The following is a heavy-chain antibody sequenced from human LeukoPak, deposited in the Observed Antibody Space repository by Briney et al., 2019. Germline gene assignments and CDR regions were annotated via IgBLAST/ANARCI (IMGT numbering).Heavy chain of an antibody. CDR3: ARFTLRRDAFDI. J-gene: IGHJ3*02. CDR1: GFTFSSYS. V-gene: IGHV3-21*01. Sequence: PGGSLRLSCAASGFTFSSYSMNWVRQAPGKGLEWVSSISSSSSYIYYADSVKGRFTISRDNAKNSLYLQMNSLRAEDTAVYYCARFTLRRDAFDIWGQGTMVTVSS. D-gene: IGHD5-12*01. CDR2: ISSSSSYI.